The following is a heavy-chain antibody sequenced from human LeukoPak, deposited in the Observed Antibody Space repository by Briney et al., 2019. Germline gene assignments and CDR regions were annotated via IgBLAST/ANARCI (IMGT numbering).Heavy chain of an antibody. CDR2: ISPYNGNT. CDR1: GYSFTIYG. D-gene: IGHD5-18*01. Sequence: GASVKVSCKASGYSFTIYGISWVRQAPGQGLEWMGWISPYNGNTNYAQKLQGRVTMTTDTSTRTTYMELRSLKSDDTAVYYCARVSTAMTSILDYWGQGTLVTVSS. V-gene: IGHV1-18*01. J-gene: IGHJ4*02. CDR3: ARVSTAMTSILDY.